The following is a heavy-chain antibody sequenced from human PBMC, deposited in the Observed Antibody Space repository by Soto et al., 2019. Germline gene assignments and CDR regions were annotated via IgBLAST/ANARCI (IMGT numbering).Heavy chain of an antibody. CDR1: GGGNLRDYR. J-gene: IGHJ4*02. CDR2: IIPKLGSA. D-gene: IGHD5-12*01. CDR3: AQGGDGYIFDDGY. Sequence: SVKVSCKASGGGNLRDYRTTWVRRAPGQGLEWMGGIIPKLGSANYAQNFQGRVTITADESTNTVYMELRSLRSDDTAVYYWAQGGDGYIFDDGYWGQGTPVTVSS. V-gene: IGHV1-69*13.